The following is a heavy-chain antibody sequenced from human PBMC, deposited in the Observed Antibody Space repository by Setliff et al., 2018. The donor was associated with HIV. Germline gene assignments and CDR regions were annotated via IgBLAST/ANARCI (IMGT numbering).Heavy chain of an antibody. CDR1: GYTLTELS. J-gene: IGHJ3*02. CDR3: TTRAYDSRGYLRSRVSGAAFDI. CDR2: FDPQYDKT. D-gene: IGHD3-22*01. Sequence: ASVKVSCKVSGYTLTELSIHWVRQAPGKGLEWMGGFDPQYDKTFYAQKFQGRVTMSEDTSTDTAYMELSSLRSEDTAVYYCTTRAYDSRGYLRSRVSGAAFDIWGQGTMVTVSS. V-gene: IGHV1-24*01.